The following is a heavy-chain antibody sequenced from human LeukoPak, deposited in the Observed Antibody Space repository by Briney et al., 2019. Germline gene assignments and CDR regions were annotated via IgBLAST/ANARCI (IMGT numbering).Heavy chain of an antibody. V-gene: IGHV1-2*02. CDR3: ARNPAYCTSTSCYNDY. CDR1: GYTFTIYY. D-gene: IGHD2-2*02. Sequence: ASVKVSCKASGYTFTIYYMHWVRQDPGQGLEWMGWINPNSGGTSYARRFQGRVTMTRDTSISTAYMELSRLTSDDTAVYYCARNPAYCTSTSCYNDYWGQGTLVTVSS. J-gene: IGHJ4*02. CDR2: INPNSGGT.